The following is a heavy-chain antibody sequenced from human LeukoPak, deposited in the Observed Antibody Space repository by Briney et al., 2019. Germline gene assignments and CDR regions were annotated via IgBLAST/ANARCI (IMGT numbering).Heavy chain of an antibody. CDR2: IKSKTDGGTT. Sequence: GGSLRLSCAASGFTFSSAWMSWVRQAPGKGLEWVGRIKSKTDGGTTDYAAPVKGRFTISRDDSKNTLYLQMNSLKTEDTAVFYCTTDFAGGSNTFSYWGKEPLGTVSS. J-gene: IGHJ4*02. V-gene: IGHV3-15*01. CDR3: TTDFAGGSNTFSY. D-gene: IGHD2-2*01. CDR1: GFTFSSAW.